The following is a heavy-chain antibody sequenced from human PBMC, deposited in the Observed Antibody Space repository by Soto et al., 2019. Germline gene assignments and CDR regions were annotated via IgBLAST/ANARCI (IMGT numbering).Heavy chain of an antibody. V-gene: IGHV2-26*01. CDR3: VRIGITMVRGVIITNYGMDV. CDR1: GFSLSNARMG. J-gene: IGHJ6*02. Sequence: QVTLKESGPVLVKPTETLTLTCTVSGFSLSNARMGVSWIRQPPGKALEWLAHIFSNDEKSYSTSLKSRLTISKDTSKSQVVLTMTNMDPVDTATYYCVRIGITMVRGVIITNYGMDVWGQGTTVTVSS. D-gene: IGHD3-10*01. CDR2: IFSNDEK.